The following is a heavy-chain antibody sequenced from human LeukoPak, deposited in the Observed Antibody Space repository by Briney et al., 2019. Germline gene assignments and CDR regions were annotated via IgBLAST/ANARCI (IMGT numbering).Heavy chain of an antibody. J-gene: IGHJ4*02. CDR2: ISAYNGNT. V-gene: IGHV1-18*01. CDR3: ARDQVDMGLDY. Sequence: GASVRVSCKASGYSFSYFGINWVRQAPGQGLEWMGWISAYNGNTNYAQKLQGRVTMTTDTSTSTAYMELRSLRSDDTAVYYCARDQVDMGLDYWGQGTLVTVSS. D-gene: IGHD3-9*01. CDR1: GYSFSYFG.